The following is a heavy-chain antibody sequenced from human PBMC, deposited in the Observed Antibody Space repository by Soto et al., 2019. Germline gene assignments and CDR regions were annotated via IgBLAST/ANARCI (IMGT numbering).Heavy chain of an antibody. CDR1: NYSFSSFG. Sequence: QVQMVQSGAEVKKPGASVKVSCKASNYSFSSFGISWMRQAPGHGLEWMAWINPSNDNTNYAQSLQGRVTLTTDTSTSTAYMELRSLRSDDTAVYFCAIDPFYSGSDLQVGYIDSCGQGTLVTVSS. CDR3: AIDPFYSGSDLQVGYIDS. J-gene: IGHJ4*02. CDR2: INPSNDNT. D-gene: IGHD1-26*01. V-gene: IGHV1-18*01.